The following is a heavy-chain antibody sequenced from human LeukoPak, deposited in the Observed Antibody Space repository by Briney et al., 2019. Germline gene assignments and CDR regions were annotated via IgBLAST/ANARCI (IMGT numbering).Heavy chain of an antibody. V-gene: IGHV1-69*04. CDR1: GGTFSSYA. D-gene: IGHD2-8*01. J-gene: IGHJ4*02. CDR2: IIPILGIA. CDR3: ARDVH. Sequence: SVKVSCKASGGTFSSYAISWVRQAPGQGLEWMGRIIPILGIANYAQKFQGRVTMTTDTSTSTAYMELRSLRSDDTAVYYCARDVHWGQGTLVTVSS.